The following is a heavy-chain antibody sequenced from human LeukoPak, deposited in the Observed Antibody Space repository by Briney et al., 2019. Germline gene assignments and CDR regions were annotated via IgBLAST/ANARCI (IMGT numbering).Heavy chain of an antibody. CDR1: GFTVSSKY. J-gene: IGHJ3*02. Sequence: PGGSLRLSCAASGFTVSSKYMSWVRQAPGKGLEWVSVIYTGETTYYADSVKGRFTISRDNAKNSLHLQMNSLRAEDTAVYYCAREAGGYTFDIWGQGTMVTVSS. CDR2: IYTGETT. CDR3: AREAGGYTFDI. V-gene: IGHV3-66*01. D-gene: IGHD5-12*01.